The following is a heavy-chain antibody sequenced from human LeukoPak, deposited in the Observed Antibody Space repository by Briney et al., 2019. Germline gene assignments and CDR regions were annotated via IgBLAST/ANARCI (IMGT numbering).Heavy chain of an antibody. V-gene: IGHV3-11*04. J-gene: IGHJ4*01. CDR3: AREDTKYCNRASCHNPFDQ. D-gene: IGHD2-2*02. CDR1: GFTFSDYY. Sequence: PGGSLRLSCAASGFTFSDYYMGWIRQAPGKGLECVSYITNSGTTIYYANSVKGRFTISRDNAKNSLNLQMNSLRAEDTAVYYCAREDTKYCNRASCHNPFDQWGHGTLVTVTS. CDR2: ITNSGTTI.